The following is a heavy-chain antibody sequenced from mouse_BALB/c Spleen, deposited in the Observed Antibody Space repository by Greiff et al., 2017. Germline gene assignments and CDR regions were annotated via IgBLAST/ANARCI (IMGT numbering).Heavy chain of an antibody. Sequence: DLVKPGASVKLSCKASGYTFTSYWINWIKQRPGQGLEWIGRIDPGSGSTYYNEMFKGKATLTVDTSSSTASIQLSSLSSEDSAVYFCSRAALFITTSYAMDYWGQGTSVTVSS. CDR1: GYTFTSYW. D-gene: IGHD1-2*01. V-gene: IGHV1S41*01. CDR3: SRAALFITTSYAMDY. J-gene: IGHJ4*01. CDR2: IDPGSGST.